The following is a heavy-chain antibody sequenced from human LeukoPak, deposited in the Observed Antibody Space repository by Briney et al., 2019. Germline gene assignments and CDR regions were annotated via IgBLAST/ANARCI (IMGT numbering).Heavy chain of an antibody. CDR2: INHSGST. V-gene: IGHV4-34*01. Sequence: PSETLSLXCAVYGGSFSGYYWSWIRQPPGKGLEWIGEINHSGSTNYNPSLKSRVTISVDTSKKQFSLKLSSVTAADTAVYYCARGRSSSSTGWFDPWGQGTLVTVSS. CDR1: GGSFSGYY. D-gene: IGHD6-13*01. CDR3: ARGRSSSSTGWFDP. J-gene: IGHJ5*02.